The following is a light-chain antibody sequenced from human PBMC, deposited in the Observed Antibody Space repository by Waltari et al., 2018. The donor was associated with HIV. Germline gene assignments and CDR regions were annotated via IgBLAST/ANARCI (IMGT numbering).Light chain of an antibody. CDR3: SSYTNSRTLWV. CDR1: NGDIGGSDF. CDR2: EVR. V-gene: IGLV2-14*03. J-gene: IGLJ3*02. Sequence: RTRPDSVSVSPGQSIPISCTVTNGDIGGSDFVPWYQQYPGKAPKFIIDEVRNRPSGVSHRFSGSKSGNTASLTISGLQAEDEATYYCSSYTNSRTLWVFGGGTRLTVL.